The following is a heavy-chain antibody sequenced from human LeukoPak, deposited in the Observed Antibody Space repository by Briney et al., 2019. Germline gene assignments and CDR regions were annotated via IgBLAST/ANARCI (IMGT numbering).Heavy chain of an antibody. Sequence: SETPSLTCTVSGYSISSGYYWGWIRQPPGKGLEWIGSFYHSGSTYYNPSLKSRVTISVDTSKNQFSLKLSSVTAADTAVYYCARGLRPIAVAGLAFWGQGTLVTVSS. J-gene: IGHJ4*02. CDR1: GYSISSGYY. CDR3: ARGLRPIAVAGLAF. CDR2: FYHSGST. D-gene: IGHD6-19*01. V-gene: IGHV4-38-2*02.